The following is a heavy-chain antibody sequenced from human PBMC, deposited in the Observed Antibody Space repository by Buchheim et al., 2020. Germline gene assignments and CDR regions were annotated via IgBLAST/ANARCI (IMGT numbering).Heavy chain of an antibody. CDR2: ISDTSSFI. Sequence: QVQLVESGGGLVKPGGSLRLSCAASGFSISDYFMNWIRQAPGKGLEWVAYISDTSSFINYVDSVKGLFTISRDNAKNSLYLQMNSLRDDDTATYYCARDRRACGGGRCYGSGPDYWGQGT. J-gene: IGHJ4*02. CDR1: GFSISDYF. D-gene: IGHD2-15*01. CDR3: ARDRRACGGGRCYGSGPDY. V-gene: IGHV3-11*05.